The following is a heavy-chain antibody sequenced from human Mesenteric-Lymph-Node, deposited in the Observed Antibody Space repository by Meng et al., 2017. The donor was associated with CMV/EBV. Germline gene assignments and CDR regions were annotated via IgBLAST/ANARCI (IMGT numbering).Heavy chain of an antibody. CDR1: GDSVSNYDYY. D-gene: IGHD3-3*01. V-gene: IGHV4-30-4*08. J-gene: IGHJ4*02. CDR2: FYSSGSS. CDR3: ARGSGYSLFDY. Sequence: CTVSGDSVSNYDYYWSWIRQSPGKDLQWIGSFYSSGSSFYNPSLRSRVTISVDTSKNQFSLKLGSVSAADTAVYYCARGSGYSLFDYWGQGTLVTVSS.